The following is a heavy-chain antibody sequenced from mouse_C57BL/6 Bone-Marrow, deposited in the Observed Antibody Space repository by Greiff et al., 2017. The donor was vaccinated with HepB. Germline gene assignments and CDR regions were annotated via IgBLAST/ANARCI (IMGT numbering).Heavy chain of an antibody. J-gene: IGHJ2*01. CDR1: GFNIKDYY. CDR3: TTYNYAGY. Sequence: VQLQQSGAELVRPGASVKLSCTASGFNIKDYYMHWVKQRPEQGLEWIGRIDPEDGDTEYAPKFQGKATMTADKSSNTASLQLSSLTSEDTAVYYCTTYNYAGYWGQGTTLTVSS. V-gene: IGHV14-1*01. CDR2: IDPEDGDT. D-gene: IGHD1-3*01.